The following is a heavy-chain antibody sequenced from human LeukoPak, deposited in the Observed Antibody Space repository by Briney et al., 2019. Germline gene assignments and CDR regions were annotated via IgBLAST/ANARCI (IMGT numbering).Heavy chain of an antibody. Sequence: GRSLRLSCAASGFTFSSYGMHWVRQAPGKGLEWVAVIWYDGSNKYYADSVKGRFTISRDNSKNTLYLQMNSLRAEDTAVYYCARDLLGVSYGMDVWGQGTTVTVSS. CDR1: GFTFSSYG. D-gene: IGHD2-15*01. V-gene: IGHV3-33*01. CDR2: IWYDGSNK. J-gene: IGHJ6*02. CDR3: ARDLLGVSYGMDV.